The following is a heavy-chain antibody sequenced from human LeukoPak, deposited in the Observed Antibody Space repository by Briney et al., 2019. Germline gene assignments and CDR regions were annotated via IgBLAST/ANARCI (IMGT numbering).Heavy chain of an antibody. D-gene: IGHD2-15*01. Sequence: PGGSLRLSCAASGFTFSSYGMHWVRQAPGKGLEWVAVISYDGSNKYYADSVKGRFTISRDNSKNTLYLQMNSLRAEDTAVYYCAKWSVGGYCSGGSCPPFDYWGQGTLVTVSS. CDR1: GFTFSSYG. CDR2: ISYDGSNK. V-gene: IGHV3-30*18. CDR3: AKWSVGGYCSGGSCPPFDY. J-gene: IGHJ4*02.